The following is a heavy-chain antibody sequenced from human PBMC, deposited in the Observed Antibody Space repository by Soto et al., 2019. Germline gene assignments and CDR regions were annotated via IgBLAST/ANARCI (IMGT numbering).Heavy chain of an antibody. V-gene: IGHV3-74*01. Sequence: GGSLRLSCAASGFTFSSYWMHWVRQAPGKGLVWVSRINSDGSSTSYADSVKGRFTISRDNAKNTLYLQMNSLRAEDTAVYYCARDRLVTTPWYYYYMDVWGKGTTVTVSS. J-gene: IGHJ6*03. CDR2: INSDGSST. CDR3: ARDRLVTTPWYYYYMDV. CDR1: GFTFSSYW. D-gene: IGHD4-4*01.